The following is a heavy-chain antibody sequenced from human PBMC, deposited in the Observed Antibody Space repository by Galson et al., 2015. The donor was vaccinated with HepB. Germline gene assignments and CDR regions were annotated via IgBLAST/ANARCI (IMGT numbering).Heavy chain of an antibody. CDR2: ISYDGSNK. D-gene: IGHD5-18*01. CDR1: GFTFSSYG. Sequence: SLRLSCAASGFTFSSYGMHWVRQAPGKGLEWVAVISYDGSNKYYADSVKGRFTISRDNSKNTLYLQMNSLRAEDTAVYYCAKDRPQYSYGYEDGYFDYWGQGTLVTVSS. CDR3: AKDRPQYSYGYEDGYFDY. V-gene: IGHV3-30*18. J-gene: IGHJ4*02.